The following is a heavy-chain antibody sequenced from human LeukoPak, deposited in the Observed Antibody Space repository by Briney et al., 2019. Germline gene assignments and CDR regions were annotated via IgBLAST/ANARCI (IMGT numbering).Heavy chain of an antibody. CDR2: IYYSGST. D-gene: IGHD6-19*01. Sequence: SETLSLTCTVSGGSISSYYWSWIRQPPGKGLEWIGYIYYSGSTNYNPSLKSRVTISVDTSKNQFSLKLSSVTAADTAVYYCARGYIAVAGTNWFDPWGQGTLVTVSS. CDR3: ARGYIAVAGTNWFDP. J-gene: IGHJ5*02. V-gene: IGHV4-59*01. CDR1: GGSISSYY.